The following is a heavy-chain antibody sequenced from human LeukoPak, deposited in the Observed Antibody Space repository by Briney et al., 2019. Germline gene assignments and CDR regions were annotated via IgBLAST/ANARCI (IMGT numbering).Heavy chain of an antibody. D-gene: IGHD2/OR15-2a*01. J-gene: IGHJ6*03. V-gene: IGHV4-39*01. CDR1: GGSISTSPFY. CDR2: IYDSGNE. Sequence: SETLSLTCTVSGGSISTSPFYWGRIRQPPGKGLEWIGSIYDSGNEFYNPSLKSRVTISADTSKNQFSLKLNSVTAADTAMYYCARQISDYYYYYMDVWGEGITVTVSS. CDR3: ARQISDYYYYYMDV.